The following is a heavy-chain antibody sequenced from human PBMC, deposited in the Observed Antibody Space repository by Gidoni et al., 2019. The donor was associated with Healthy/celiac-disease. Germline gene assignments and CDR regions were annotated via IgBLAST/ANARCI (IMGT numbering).Heavy chain of an antibody. V-gene: IGHV3-30-3*01. CDR3: ARERMAYCGGDCYAQH. D-gene: IGHD2-21*02. J-gene: IGHJ1*01. Sequence: VQLVESGGGVVQPGRSLRLSCAASGFTFSSYAMHWVRQAPGKGLEWVAVISYDGSNKYYADSVKGRFTISRDNSKNTLYLQMNSLRAEDTAVYYCARERMAYCGGDCYAQHWGQGTLVTVSS. CDR1: GFTFSSYA. CDR2: ISYDGSNK.